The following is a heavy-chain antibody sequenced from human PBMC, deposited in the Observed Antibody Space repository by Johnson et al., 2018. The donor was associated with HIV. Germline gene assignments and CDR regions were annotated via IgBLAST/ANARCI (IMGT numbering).Heavy chain of an antibody. Sequence: QMQLVESGGGLVQPGGSLRLSCAASGFTFSDYYMSWIRQAPGKGLEWVSYISSSGSTIYYTDSVKGRFTISRDNAKNSLYLQMNSLRAEDTAVYYCARDKGIAAAATDDAFDIWGQGTMVTVSS. V-gene: IGHV3-11*04. CDR2: ISSSGSTI. D-gene: IGHD6-13*01. CDR1: GFTFSDYY. CDR3: ARDKGIAAAATDDAFDI. J-gene: IGHJ3*02.